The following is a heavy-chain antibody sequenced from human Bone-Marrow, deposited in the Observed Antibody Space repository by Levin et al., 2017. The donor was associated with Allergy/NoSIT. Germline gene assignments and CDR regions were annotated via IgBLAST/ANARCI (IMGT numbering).Heavy chain of an antibody. CDR2: IKTDGRTT. CDR1: EFTFKNYW. CDR3: VRDGGTVAAHDWYFDL. V-gene: IGHV3-74*01. Sequence: ASVKVSCAASEFTFKNYWMNWVRQAPGKGLVWVSRIKTDGRTTTYADSVKGRFTISRDNAKNTLYLQMNSLRAEDTAVYYWVRDGGTVAAHDWYFDLWGRGTLVTFSS. D-gene: IGHD4-23*01. J-gene: IGHJ2*01.